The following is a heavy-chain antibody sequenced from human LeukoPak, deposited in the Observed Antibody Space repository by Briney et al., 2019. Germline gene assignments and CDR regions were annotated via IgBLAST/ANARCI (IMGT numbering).Heavy chain of an antibody. CDR2: ISGSGGST. CDR1: GFTFSSYD. D-gene: IGHD3-10*01. J-gene: IGHJ6*02. Sequence: GGSLRLSCAASGFTFSSYDMSWVRQAPGKGLEWVSIISGSGGSTYYADSVKGRFTISRDNSKNTLYLQMNSLRAEDTAVYYCAKGYSGSYGSDYYYGMDVWGQGTTVTVSS. V-gene: IGHV3-23*01. CDR3: AKGYSGSYGSDYYYGMDV.